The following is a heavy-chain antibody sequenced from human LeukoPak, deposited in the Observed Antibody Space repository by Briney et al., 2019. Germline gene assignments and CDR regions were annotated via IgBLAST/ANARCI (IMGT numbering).Heavy chain of an antibody. J-gene: IGHJ4*02. D-gene: IGHD6-19*01. CDR1: GYTFTGYY. Sequence: GASVKVSCKASGYTFTGYYMHWVRQAPGQGLEWMGWINPSSGGTNYAQKFQGRVTMTRDTSISTAYMELSRLRSDDTAVYYCARVGIAVAVYYFDYWGQGTLVTVSS. V-gene: IGHV1-2*02. CDR3: ARVGIAVAVYYFDY. CDR2: INPSSGGT.